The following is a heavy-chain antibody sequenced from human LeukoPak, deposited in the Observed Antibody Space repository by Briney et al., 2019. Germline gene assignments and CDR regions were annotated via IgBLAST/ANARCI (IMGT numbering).Heavy chain of an antibody. Sequence: ASVTVSCKASGYTFTSYGISWVRQAPGQGLEWMGWISAYNGNTNYAQKLQGRVTMTTDTSTSTAYMELRSLRSDDTAVYYCARGDKWEPPGAFDIWGQGTMVTVSS. J-gene: IGHJ3*02. CDR1: GYTFTSYG. V-gene: IGHV1-18*01. D-gene: IGHD1-26*01. CDR2: ISAYNGNT. CDR3: ARGDKWEPPGAFDI.